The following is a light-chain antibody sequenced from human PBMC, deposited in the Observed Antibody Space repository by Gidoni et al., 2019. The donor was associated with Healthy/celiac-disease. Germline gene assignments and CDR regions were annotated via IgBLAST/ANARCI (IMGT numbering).Light chain of an antibody. J-gene: IGLJ3*02. CDR2: EDN. CDR1: SGSIASNY. V-gene: IGLV6-57*03. Sequence: NFMLTQPHSVSESPGKTVTISCTRSSGSIASNYVQWYQQHPGSAPTTVIYEDNQRPSGVPDRFSGSIDSSSNSASLTISGLKTEDEADYYCQSYDSSNYWVFGGGTKLTVL. CDR3: QSYDSSNYWV.